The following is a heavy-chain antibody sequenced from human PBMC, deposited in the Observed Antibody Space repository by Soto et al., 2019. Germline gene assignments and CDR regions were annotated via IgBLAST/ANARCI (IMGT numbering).Heavy chain of an antibody. CDR1: GYTFTGYY. J-gene: IGHJ5*02. Sequence: ASVKVSCKASGYTFTGYYMHWVRQAPGQGLEWMGWINPNSGGTNYAQKFQGRVTMTRDTSISTAYMELSRLRPDDTAVYYCARLLRGVVQAPRTNWFDPWGQGTLVTVSS. D-gene: IGHD1-1*01. CDR2: INPNSGGT. V-gene: IGHV1-2*02. CDR3: ARLLRGVVQAPRTNWFDP.